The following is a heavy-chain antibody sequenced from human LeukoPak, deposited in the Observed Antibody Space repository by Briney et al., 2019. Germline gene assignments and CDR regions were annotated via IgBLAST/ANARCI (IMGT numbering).Heavy chain of an antibody. CDR1: GFTFSSYA. V-gene: IGHV3-23*01. J-gene: IGHJ4*02. CDR3: AKTRPLDSSSWSHGDY. D-gene: IGHD6-13*01. CDR2: ISDSGGST. Sequence: GGSLRLSCAASGFTFSSYAMSWVRQAPGKGLEWFSPISDSGGSTHYADSVKGRFTVSRDSSKNTLYLQMNSLRAEDTAVYYCAKTRPLDSSSWSHGDYWGQGTLVTVSS.